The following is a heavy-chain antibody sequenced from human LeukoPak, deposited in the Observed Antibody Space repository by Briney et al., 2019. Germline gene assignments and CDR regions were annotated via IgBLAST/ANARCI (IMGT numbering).Heavy chain of an antibody. CDR1: GFTFSSYS. J-gene: IGHJ4*02. Sequence: PGGSLRLSCAASGFTFSSYSMNWVRQAPGKGLEWVSFISSSSSYIYYADSVKGRFTISRDDAKNSLYLQMNSLRAEDTAVYYCARDLFPSTTAYFDYWGQGTLVTVSP. CDR2: ISSSSSYI. V-gene: IGHV3-21*01. D-gene: IGHD4-11*01. CDR3: ARDLFPSTTAYFDY.